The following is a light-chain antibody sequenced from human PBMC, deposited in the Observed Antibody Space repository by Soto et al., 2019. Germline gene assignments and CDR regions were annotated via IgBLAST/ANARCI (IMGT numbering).Light chain of an antibody. CDR2: AAS. V-gene: IGKV1-27*01. Sequence: DIQMTQSPTSLSASVGDRVTITCRASQGIRNFVAWYQQKPGKAPKLLIYAASTLQSGVPSRFSGSGSGTDFTLTINSLQPDYVATYSCQNYSSVPEFGPGTKVEIK. J-gene: IGKJ3*01. CDR3: QNYSSVPE. CDR1: QGIRNF.